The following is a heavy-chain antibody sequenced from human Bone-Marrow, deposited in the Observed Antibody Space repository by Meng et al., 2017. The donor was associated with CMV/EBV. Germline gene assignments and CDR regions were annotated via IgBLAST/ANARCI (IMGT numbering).Heavy chain of an antibody. CDR3: ATTTNGGFDN. V-gene: IGHV3-7*01. Sequence: GESLKISCVASGFNSNGYWMSWVRQVPGKALEWVANIKQDGGEKYYVPSMKGRFIVSRDNAKSSLYLQMNDLRVEDTAVYYCATTTNGGFDNWGQGALVTVSS. CDR2: IKQDGGEK. J-gene: IGHJ4*02. D-gene: IGHD2-8*01. CDR1: GFNSNGYW.